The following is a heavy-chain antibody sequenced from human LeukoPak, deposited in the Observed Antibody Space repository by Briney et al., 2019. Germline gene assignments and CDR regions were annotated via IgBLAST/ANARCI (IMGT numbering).Heavy chain of an antibody. V-gene: IGHV3-7*01. D-gene: IGHD3-10*01. Sequence: GGSLRLSCITSGFTFTDYWMTWVRQAPGKGLEWVANIKEDGTVKYYVDSVKGRFSISRDNAKNSLYLQLNRLRVEDTAVYYCATEGTDGRGSFGWFDSWGQGTLVTVSS. CDR3: ATEGTDGRGSFGWFDS. CDR2: IKEDGTVK. J-gene: IGHJ5*01. CDR1: GFTFTDYW.